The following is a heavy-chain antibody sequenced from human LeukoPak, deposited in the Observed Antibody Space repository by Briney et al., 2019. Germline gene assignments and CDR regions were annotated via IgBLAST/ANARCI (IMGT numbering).Heavy chain of an antibody. CDR3: ASGSAYYFHYFDY. CDR1: GGSISSYY. V-gene: IGHV4-59*01. CDR2: IYYSGST. J-gene: IGHJ4*02. Sequence: PSETLSLTCTVSGGSISSYYWSWIRQPPGKGLEWIGYIYYSGSTNYNPSLKSRVTISVDTSKNQFSLKLSSVTAADTAVYYCASGSAYYFHYFDYWGQGTLVTVSS. D-gene: IGHD3-22*01.